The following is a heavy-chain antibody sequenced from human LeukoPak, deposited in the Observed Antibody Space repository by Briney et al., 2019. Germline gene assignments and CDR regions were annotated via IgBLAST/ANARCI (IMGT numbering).Heavy chain of an antibody. CDR3: ATLPHIVVVPAATYRGGY. V-gene: IGHV1-24*01. CDR1: GYTLTELS. CDR2: FDPEDGET. Sequence: ASVKVSCKVSGYTLTELSMHWVRQAPGKGLEWMGGFDPEDGETIYAQKFQGRVTMTEDTSTDTAYMELSSLRSEDTAVYYCATLPHIVVVPAATYRGGYWGQGTLVTVSS. D-gene: IGHD2-2*01. J-gene: IGHJ4*02.